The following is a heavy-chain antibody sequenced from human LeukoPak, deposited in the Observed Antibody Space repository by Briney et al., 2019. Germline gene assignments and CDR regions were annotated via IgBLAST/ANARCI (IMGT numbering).Heavy chain of an antibody. CDR3: ARVTTMTHSKESDDAFDI. D-gene: IGHD3-22*01. Sequence: GASVKVSCKASGGTFSSYAISWVRQAPGQGLEWMGGIIPIFGTANYAQKFQGRVTITADKSTSTVYMELSSLRSEDTAVYYCARVTTMTHSKESDDAFDIWGQGTMVTVSS. V-gene: IGHV1-69*06. CDR1: GGTFSSYA. CDR2: IIPIFGTA. J-gene: IGHJ3*02.